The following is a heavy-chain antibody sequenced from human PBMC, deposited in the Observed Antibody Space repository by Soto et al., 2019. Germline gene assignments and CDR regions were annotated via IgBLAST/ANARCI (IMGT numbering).Heavy chain of an antibody. Sequence: LRLSCAASGFTFSNSDMNWVHQAPGKGLEWVSGVSWNGSRTHYADSVKGRFIISRDNSRNTLYLQTNSLRAEDTAVYYCVRRGGRITMIVVDPRGQGTMVTVSS. D-gene: IGHD3-22*01. CDR3: VRRGGRITMIVVDP. CDR2: VSWNGSRT. V-gene: IGHV3-35*01. J-gene: IGHJ3*01. CDR1: GFTFSNSD.